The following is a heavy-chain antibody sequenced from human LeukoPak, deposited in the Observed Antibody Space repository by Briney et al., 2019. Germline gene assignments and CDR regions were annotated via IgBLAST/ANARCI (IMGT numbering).Heavy chain of an antibody. CDR3: ARTVRWSSGY. J-gene: IGHJ4*02. V-gene: IGHV3-7*01. D-gene: IGHD4-23*01. CDR2: IKQDGSEK. Sequence: GGSLRLSCAASGFTFSSYAMSWVRQAPGKGLEWVANIKQDGSEKYYVDSVKGRFTISRDNAKNSLYLQMNSLRAEDTAVYYCARTVRWSSGYWGQGTLVTVSS. CDR1: GFTFSSYA.